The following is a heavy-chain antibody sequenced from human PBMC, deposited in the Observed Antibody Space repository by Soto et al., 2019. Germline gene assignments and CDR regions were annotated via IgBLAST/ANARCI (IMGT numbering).Heavy chain of an antibody. J-gene: IGHJ3*02. CDR2: ISGSGGSA. V-gene: IGHV3-23*01. Sequence: EVQLLESGGGWVQPGGSLRLSCAASGFTFSSYDMHWVRQAPGKGLEWVSDISGSGGSAYYADSVKGRFTISRDNSKNTLYVQINSRRSEDTDIYYCAKEDVLWTNGHFNIWGQGTLVTVSS. CDR3: AKEDVLWTNGHFNI. D-gene: IGHD2-8*01. CDR1: GFTFSSYD.